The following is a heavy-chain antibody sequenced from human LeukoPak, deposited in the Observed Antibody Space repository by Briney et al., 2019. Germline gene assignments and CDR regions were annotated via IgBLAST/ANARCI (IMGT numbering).Heavy chain of an antibody. CDR1: GYTFTGYY. D-gene: IGHD3-22*01. CDR2: INPNSGGT. CDR3: ALHDSSVDY. J-gene: IGHJ4*02. Sequence: ASVKVSCKASGYTFTGYYMHWVRQAPGQGLEWMGWINPNSGGTNYAQKFRGRVTMTRDTSTSTVYMELSSLRSEDTAMYYCALHDSSVDYWGQGTLVTVSS. V-gene: IGHV1-2*02.